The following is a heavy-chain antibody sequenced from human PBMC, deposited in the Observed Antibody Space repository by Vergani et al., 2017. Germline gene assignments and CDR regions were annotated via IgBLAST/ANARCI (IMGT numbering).Heavy chain of an antibody. Sequence: QVKLQESGPGLVKPSQTLSLTRTVSGGSISSGGYYWSWIRQHPGKGLEWIGYIYYSGSTYYNPFLKSRVTISVDTSKNTFSLKLSPVTAADTAVYYCARRYCGGVCYSDSAFDFWGQGTMVTVSS. CDR3: ARRYCGGVCYSDSAFDF. D-gene: IGHD2-21*02. CDR2: IYYSGST. V-gene: IGHV4-31*03. CDR1: GGSISSGGYY. J-gene: IGHJ3*01.